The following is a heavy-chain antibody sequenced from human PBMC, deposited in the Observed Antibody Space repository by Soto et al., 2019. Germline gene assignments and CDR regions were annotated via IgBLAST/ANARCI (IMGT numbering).Heavy chain of an antibody. CDR3: ASYDGYTEIDY. D-gene: IGHD4-17*01. CDR2: IIPILGIA. V-gene: IGHV1-69*02. Sequence: SVKVSCKASGGTFSSYTISWVRQAPGQGLEWMGRIIPILGIANYAQKFQGRVTITADKSTSTAYMELSSLRSEDTAVYYCASYDGYTEIDYWGQGTLVTVSS. J-gene: IGHJ4*02. CDR1: GGTFSSYT.